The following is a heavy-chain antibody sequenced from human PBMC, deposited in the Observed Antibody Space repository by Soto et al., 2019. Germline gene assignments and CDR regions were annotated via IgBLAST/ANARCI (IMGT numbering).Heavy chain of an antibody. CDR3: ARVAADIASWLDP. CDR2: IYYSGVT. Sequence: SETLSLTCTVSGASISTYNWGWIRQPPGKGLEWIGCIYYSGVTNYNPSLKSRVTISVDTPKNQLSLKLNSVTAADTAVYYCARVAADIASWLDPWGQGTLVT. CDR1: GASISTYN. V-gene: IGHV4-59*01. D-gene: IGHD5-12*01. J-gene: IGHJ5*02.